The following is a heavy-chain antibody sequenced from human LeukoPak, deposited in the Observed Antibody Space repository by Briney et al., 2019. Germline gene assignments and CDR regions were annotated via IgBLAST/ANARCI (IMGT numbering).Heavy chain of an antibody. CDR1: GYTFTSYY. CDR2: INPSGGSA. J-gene: IGHJ4*02. D-gene: IGHD3-10*01. V-gene: IGHV1-46*01. CDR3: ARDGHYYASGSHYFDY. Sequence: ASVKVSCKASGYTFTSYYMHWVRQAPGQGLEWMGIINPSGGSATYAQKFQGRVTMNRDTSTSTVYMELSSLRSEDTAVYYCARDGHYYASGSHYFDYCGQGTLVTVSS.